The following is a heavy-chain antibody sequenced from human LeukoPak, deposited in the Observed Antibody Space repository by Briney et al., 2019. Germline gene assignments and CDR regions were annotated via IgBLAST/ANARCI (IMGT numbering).Heavy chain of an antibody. J-gene: IGHJ4*02. CDR2: ISSTSTTI. V-gene: IGHV3-48*04. D-gene: IGHD3-22*01. CDR1: GFTFSDYS. Sequence: PGGSLRLSCAASGFTFSDYSMEWVRQAPGKGLEWISYISSTSTTIYYAGSVKGRFTTSRDNAKNSLYPQMNSLRAEDTAVYYCARGCGLHLSPASSYYDSRCRYFDDWGQGTLVTVSS. CDR3: ARGCGLHLSPASSYYDSRCRYFDD.